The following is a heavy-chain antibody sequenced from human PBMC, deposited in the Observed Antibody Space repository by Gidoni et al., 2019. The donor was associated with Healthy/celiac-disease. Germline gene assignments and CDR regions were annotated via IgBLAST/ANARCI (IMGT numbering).Heavy chain of an antibody. V-gene: IGHV3-21*01. Sequence: EVQLVESGGGLVKPGGSLRLSCAASGFTFSSYSMNWVRQAPGKGLEWVSSISSSSSYIYYADSVKGRFTISRDNAKNSLYLQMNSLRAEDTAVYYCARDSGDSSGYYPLPQDYWGQGTLVTVSS. CDR3: ARDSGDSSGYYPLPQDY. CDR1: GFTFSSYS. CDR2: ISSSSSYI. D-gene: IGHD3-22*01. J-gene: IGHJ4*02.